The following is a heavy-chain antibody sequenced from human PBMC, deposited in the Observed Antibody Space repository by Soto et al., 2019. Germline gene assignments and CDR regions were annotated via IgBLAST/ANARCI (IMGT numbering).Heavy chain of an antibody. CDR3: TTDLSWGSGSYYNLGAEYFQH. Sequence: GGSLRLSCAASGFTFSNAWMSWVRQAPGKGLEWVGRIKSKTDGGTTDYAAPVKGRFTISRDDSKNTLYLQMNSLKTEDTAVYYCTTDLSWGSGSYYNLGAEYFQHWGQGTLVTVSS. J-gene: IGHJ1*01. CDR1: GFTFSNAW. V-gene: IGHV3-15*01. D-gene: IGHD3-10*01. CDR2: IKSKTDGGTT.